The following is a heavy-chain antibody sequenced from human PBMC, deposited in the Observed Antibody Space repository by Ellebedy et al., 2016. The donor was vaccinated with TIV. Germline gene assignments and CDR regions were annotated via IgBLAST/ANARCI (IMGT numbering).Heavy chain of an antibody. V-gene: IGHV4-34*01. J-gene: IGHJ4*02. D-gene: IGHD1-26*01. CDR1: GGSFSGYY. Sequence: MPSETLSLTCAVYGGSFSGYYWSWIRQPPGKGLEWIGEINHSGSTNYNPSLKSRVTISVDTSKNQFSLKLSSVTAADTAVYYCAREGGSYSYWGQGTLVTVSS. CDR3: AREGGSYSY. CDR2: INHSGST.